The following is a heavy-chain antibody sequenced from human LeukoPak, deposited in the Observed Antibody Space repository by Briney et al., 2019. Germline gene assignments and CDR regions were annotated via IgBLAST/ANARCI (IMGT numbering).Heavy chain of an antibody. V-gene: IGHV3-30*03. J-gene: IGHJ3*02. Sequence: GRSLRLSCAASGFTFSSYGMHWVRQAPGKGLEWVAVISYDGSNKYYADSVKGRFTISRDNSKNTLYLQMNSLKTEDTAVYYCTTEENWYLDAFDIWGQGTMVTVSS. CDR2: ISYDGSNK. CDR3: TTEENWYLDAFDI. D-gene: IGHD4-23*01. CDR1: GFTFSSYG.